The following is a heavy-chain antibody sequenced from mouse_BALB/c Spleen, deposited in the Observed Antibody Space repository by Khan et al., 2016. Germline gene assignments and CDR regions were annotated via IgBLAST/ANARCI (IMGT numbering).Heavy chain of an antibody. Sequence: QVQLQQSGAELVRPGTSVKMSCKATGYRITDYGIGWVKQSPGHGLEWIGDIYPEGDYPKYNEKFKGKGALTADTSSNTVYMQISNLTSEDLAIYYGSFSPTCGKFGAMDHWGQGTPVTVSS. V-gene: IGHV1-63*02. CDR2: IYPEGDYP. J-gene: IGHJ4*01. CDR3: SFSPTCGKFGAMDH. D-gene: IGHD1-1*02. CDR1: GYRITDYG.